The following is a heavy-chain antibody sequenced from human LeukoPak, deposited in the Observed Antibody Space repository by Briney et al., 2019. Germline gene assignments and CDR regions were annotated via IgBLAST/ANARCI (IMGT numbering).Heavy chain of an antibody. J-gene: IGHJ4*02. Sequence: GRSLRLSCAASGXTFSSYSMNWVRQAPGKGLEWVSYISSSSSTIYYADSVKGRFTISRDNAKNSLYLQMNSLRDEDTAVYYCASFPGGPCSGGSCSHRYYFDYWGQGTLVTVSS. CDR1: GXTFSSYS. CDR2: ISSSSSTI. CDR3: ASFPGGPCSGGSCSHRYYFDY. D-gene: IGHD2-15*01. V-gene: IGHV3-48*02.